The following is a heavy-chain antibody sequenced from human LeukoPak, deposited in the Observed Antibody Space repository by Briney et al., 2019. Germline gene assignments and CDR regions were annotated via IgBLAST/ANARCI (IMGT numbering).Heavy chain of an antibody. J-gene: IGHJ4*02. CDR3: AQRRWLQLRRGYFDY. Sequence: SGTLSLTCAVYGGSFSGYYWSWIRQPPGKGLEWIGEINHSGSTNYNPSLKSRVTISVDTSKNQFSLKLSSVTAADTAVYYCAQRRWLQLRRGYFDYWGQGTLVTVSS. D-gene: IGHD5-24*01. V-gene: IGHV4-34*01. CDR2: INHSGST. CDR1: GGSFSGYY.